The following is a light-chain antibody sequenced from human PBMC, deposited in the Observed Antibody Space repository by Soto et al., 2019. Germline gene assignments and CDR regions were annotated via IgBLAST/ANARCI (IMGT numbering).Light chain of an antibody. CDR2: SAS. Sequence: DIQMTQSPSSLSASVGDRVTITCRTSQSVNRYLNWYQQKPGKAPKRLISSASTLQGGVPSRFSGSGSGTEFTLTIDGLQPDDLATYFCQQSDTTPWAFGQGTKVDI. V-gene: IGKV1-39*01. J-gene: IGKJ1*01. CDR1: QSVNRY. CDR3: QQSDTTPWA.